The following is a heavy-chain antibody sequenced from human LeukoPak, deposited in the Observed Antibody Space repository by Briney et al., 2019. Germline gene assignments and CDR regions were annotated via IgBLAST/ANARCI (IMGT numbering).Heavy chain of an antibody. CDR1: GYTFTSYD. CDR2: MNPNSGNT. Sequence: ASVKVSCKASGYTFTSYDINWVRQATGQGLEWMGWMNPNSGNTGYAQKFQGRVTMTRNTSISTAYMELSSLRSEDTAVYYCARDPLKSYYYDSSGYYKEIYYYYGMDVWGQGTTVTVSS. D-gene: IGHD3-22*01. V-gene: IGHV1-8*01. J-gene: IGHJ6*02. CDR3: ARDPLKSYYYDSSGYYKEIYYYYGMDV.